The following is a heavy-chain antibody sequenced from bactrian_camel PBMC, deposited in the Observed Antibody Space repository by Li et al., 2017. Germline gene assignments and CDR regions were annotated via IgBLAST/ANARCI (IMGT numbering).Heavy chain of an antibody. CDR3: AAEIPRGDVCYSGSRFGY. D-gene: IGHD1*01. J-gene: IGHJ6*01. V-gene: IGHV3S54*01. CDR2: IYTVDGST. CDR1: GYVYTNKC. Sequence: VQLVESGGGSVQSGGSLRLSCVASGYVYTNKCMAWFRQTPGKEREVVTSIYTVDGSTYYADSVKGRSSISQDNAKNTWYLQMNSLKPEDTAMYYCAAEIPRGDVCYSGSRFGYSGQGTQVTVS.